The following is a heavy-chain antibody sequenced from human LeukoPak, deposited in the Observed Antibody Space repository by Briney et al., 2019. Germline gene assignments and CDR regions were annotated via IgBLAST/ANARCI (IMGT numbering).Heavy chain of an antibody. J-gene: IGHJ4*02. D-gene: IGHD3-10*01. V-gene: IGHV1-2*02. Sequence: GASVKVSCKASGYTFNGYYIHWVRQAPGQGLEWMGWINPNSGGTNYAQKFQGRVTMTRDTSISTAYMELSRLRSDDTAVYYCARDLFYSVSGTYYNVGRVFNYWGQGTLVTVSS. CDR3: ARDLFYSVSGTYYNVGRVFNY. CDR1: GYTFNGYY. CDR2: INPNSGGT.